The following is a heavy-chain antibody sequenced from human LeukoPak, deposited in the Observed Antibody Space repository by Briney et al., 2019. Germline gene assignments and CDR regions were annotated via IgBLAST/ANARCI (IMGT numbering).Heavy chain of an antibody. V-gene: IGHV3-43*01. J-gene: IGHJ4*02. Sequence: GGSLRLSCAASGFTFDDYTMHWVRQAPGKGLEWVSLISWDGGSTYYADSVKGRFTISRDNSKNSLYLQMNSLRTEDTALYYCAKDPLGYYNSSGPFDYGGQGPRVTVSS. D-gene: IGHD3-22*01. CDR3: AKDPLGYYNSSGPFDY. CDR1: GFTFDDYT. CDR2: ISWDGGST.